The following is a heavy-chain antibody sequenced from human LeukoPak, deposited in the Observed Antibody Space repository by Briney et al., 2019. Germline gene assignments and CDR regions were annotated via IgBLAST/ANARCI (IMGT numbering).Heavy chain of an antibody. CDR2: INPNSGGT. Sequence: ASVKVSCKASGYTFTGYYMHWVRQAPGQGLEWMGWINPNSGGTNYAQKFQGRVTMTRDTSISTAYMELSRLRSDDTAVYYCARDSSWYRVLGYWGQGTLVTVSS. D-gene: IGHD6-13*01. V-gene: IGHV1-2*02. CDR3: ARDSSWYRVLGY. CDR1: GYTFTGYY. J-gene: IGHJ4*02.